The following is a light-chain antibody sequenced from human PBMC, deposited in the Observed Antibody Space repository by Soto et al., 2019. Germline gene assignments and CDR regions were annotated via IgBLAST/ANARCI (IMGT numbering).Light chain of an antibody. CDR1: SSDVGGYNY. J-gene: IGLJ1*01. CDR2: EVT. CDR3: SSYAGTAYV. Sequence: QSVLTQPPSASGSPGQSVTIPCTGTSSDVGGYNYVSWYQQHPGKVPRLMIYEVTKRPSGVPDRFSGSKSGNTASLTVSGLQTEDEADYYCSSYAGTAYVFGTGTKVTVL. V-gene: IGLV2-8*01.